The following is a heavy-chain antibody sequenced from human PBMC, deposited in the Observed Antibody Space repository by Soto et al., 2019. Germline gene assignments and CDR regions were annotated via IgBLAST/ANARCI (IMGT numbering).Heavy chain of an antibody. D-gene: IGHD2-15*01. CDR3: ARGTWWLDY. Sequence: SETLSLTCTVSGGSISSYYWSWIRQPPGKGLEWIGEINHSGSTNYNPSLKSRVTISVDTSKNQFSLKLSSVTAADTAVYYCARGTWWLDYWGQGTLVTVSS. J-gene: IGHJ4*02. CDR1: GGSISSYY. CDR2: INHSGST. V-gene: IGHV4-34*01.